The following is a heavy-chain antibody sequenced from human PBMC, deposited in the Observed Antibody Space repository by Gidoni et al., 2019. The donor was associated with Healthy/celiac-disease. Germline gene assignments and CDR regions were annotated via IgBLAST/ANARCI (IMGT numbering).Heavy chain of an antibody. V-gene: IGHV3-33*01. D-gene: IGHD2-2*01. CDR1: GFTFSSYG. CDR2: IWYDGSNK. J-gene: IGHJ6*02. CDR3: ARAVVVPAAIPVASPGMDA. Sequence: QVQLVESGGGVVQPGRSLRLSCAASGFTFSSYGMHWVRQAPGKGLEWVAVIWYDGSNKYYADSVKGRFTISRDNSKNTLYLQMNSLRAEDTAVYYCARAVVVPAAIPVASPGMDAWGQGTTVTVSS.